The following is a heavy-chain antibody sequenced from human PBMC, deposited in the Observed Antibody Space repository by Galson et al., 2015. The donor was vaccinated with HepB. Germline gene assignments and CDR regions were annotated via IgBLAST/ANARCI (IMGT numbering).Heavy chain of an antibody. V-gene: IGHV4-59*01. J-gene: IGHJ5*02. CDR2: IYYSGST. CDR1: GGSISSYY. D-gene: IGHD1-26*01. Sequence: SETLSLTCTVSGGSISSYYWSWIRQPPGKGLEWIGYIYYSGSTNYNPSLKSRVTISVDTSKNQFSLKLSSVTAADTAVYYCARNLLPAGDWFDPWGQGTLVTVSS. CDR3: ARNLLPAGDWFDP.